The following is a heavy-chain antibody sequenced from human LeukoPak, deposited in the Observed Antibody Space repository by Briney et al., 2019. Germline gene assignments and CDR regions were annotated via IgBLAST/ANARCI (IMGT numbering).Heavy chain of an antibody. CDR2: IKQDGSEK. D-gene: IGHD2-21*01. V-gene: IGHV3-7*01. CDR1: GFTFSSYW. CDR3: ARYCGGDCYGLDV. J-gene: IGHJ6*02. Sequence: PGGSLRLSCTASGFTFSSYWMSWVRQAPGKGLEWVANIKQDGSEKDYVDSVKGRFTISRDNAKNSLYLQMNSLRAEDTALYYCARYCGGDCYGLDVWGQRTTVTVSS.